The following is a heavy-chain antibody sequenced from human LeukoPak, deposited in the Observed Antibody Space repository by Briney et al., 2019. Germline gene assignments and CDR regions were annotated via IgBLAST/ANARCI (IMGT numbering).Heavy chain of an antibody. D-gene: IGHD6-13*01. V-gene: IGHV4-39*01. Sequence: PSETLSLTCTVSGGSISSSSYYWGWIRQPPGKGLEWIGSIYYSGSTYYNPSLKSRVTISVDTSKNQFSLKLSSVTAADTAVYYCARLRYSSSWYPTNGWFDPWGQGTLVTVSS. CDR2: IYYSGST. CDR1: GGSISSSSYY. CDR3: ARLRYSSSWYPTNGWFDP. J-gene: IGHJ5*02.